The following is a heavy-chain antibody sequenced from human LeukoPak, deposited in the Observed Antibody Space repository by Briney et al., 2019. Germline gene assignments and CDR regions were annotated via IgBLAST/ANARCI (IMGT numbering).Heavy chain of an antibody. CDR1: GFTFSSYG. D-gene: IGHD3-3*01. Sequence: GGSLRLSCAASGFTFSSYGMHWVRQAPGKGLEWVAVIWYDGSNKYYADSVKGRFTISRDNSKNTLYLQMNSLRAEDTAVYYCARDPYDFWSGYSGDAFDIWGQGTMVTVSS. J-gene: IGHJ3*02. CDR2: IWYDGSNK. V-gene: IGHV3-33*01. CDR3: ARDPYDFWSGYSGDAFDI.